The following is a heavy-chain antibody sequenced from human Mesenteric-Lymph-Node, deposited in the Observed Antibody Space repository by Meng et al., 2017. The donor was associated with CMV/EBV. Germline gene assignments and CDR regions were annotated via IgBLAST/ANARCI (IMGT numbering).Heavy chain of an antibody. J-gene: IGHJ3*01. Sequence: GESLRLSCAASGFTVSSNYMSWVRQAPGKGLEWVSAISGSGGSTYYADSVKGRFTISRDNSKNTLYLQMNSLRAEDTAVYYCAKDGYYDFWSGRGGAFDVWGQGTMVTVSS. CDR3: AKDGYYDFWSGRGGAFDV. CDR1: GFTVSSNY. V-gene: IGHV3-23*01. D-gene: IGHD3-3*01. CDR2: ISGSGGST.